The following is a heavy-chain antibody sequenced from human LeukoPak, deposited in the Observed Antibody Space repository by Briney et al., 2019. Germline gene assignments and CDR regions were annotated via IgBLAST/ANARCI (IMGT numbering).Heavy chain of an antibody. J-gene: IGHJ3*02. D-gene: IGHD3-22*01. Sequence: ASVKVSCKASGYTFTSYAMNWVRQAPGQGLEWMGWINTNTGNPTYAQGFTGRFVFSLDTSVSTAYLQISSLKAEDTAVYYCATVLTLYDSSGYSHDAFDIWGQGTMVTVSS. CDR3: ATVLTLYDSSGYSHDAFDI. V-gene: IGHV7-4-1*02. CDR1: GYTFTSYA. CDR2: INTNTGNP.